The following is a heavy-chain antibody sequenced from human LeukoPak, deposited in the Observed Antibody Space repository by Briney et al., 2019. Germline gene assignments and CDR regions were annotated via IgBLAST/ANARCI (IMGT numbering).Heavy chain of an antibody. D-gene: IGHD3-22*01. V-gene: IGHV3-30-3*01. CDR3: ASPPTYYYDSSGLGLGY. CDR1: GFTFSSYA. J-gene: IGHJ4*02. CDR2: ISYDGSNK. Sequence: GGSLRLSCAASGFTFSSYAMHWVRQAPGKGLEWVAVISYDGSNKYYADSVKGRFTISRDNSKNTLYLQMNSLRAEDTAVYYCASPPTYYYDSSGLGLGYWGQGTLVTVSS.